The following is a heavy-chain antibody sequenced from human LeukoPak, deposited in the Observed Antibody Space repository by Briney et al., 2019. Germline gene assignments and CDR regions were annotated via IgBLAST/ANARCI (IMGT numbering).Heavy chain of an antibody. D-gene: IGHD3-22*01. CDR1: GFTFSSYA. V-gene: IGHV3-23*01. CDR3: AKDSTKTLYYYDSSGSNFDY. J-gene: IGHJ4*02. CDR2: ISGSGGST. Sequence: PGGSLRLSCAASGFTFSSYAMSWVRQAPGKGLKWVSAISGSGGSTYYADSVKGRFTISRDNSKNTLYLQMNSLRAEDTAVYYCAKDSTKTLYYYDSSGSNFDYWGQGTLVTVSS.